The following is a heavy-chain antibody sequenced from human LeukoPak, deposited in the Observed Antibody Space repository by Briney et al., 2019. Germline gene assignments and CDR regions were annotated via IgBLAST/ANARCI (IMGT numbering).Heavy chain of an antibody. J-gene: IGHJ6*03. CDR3: ARGQWEEYYYYMDV. CDR1: GYTFTRYD. Sequence: SVKVSCKASGYTFTRYDINWVPQATGHGLECLRWMNPNSSNTGYAQKFQGRVTMTRNTSMSTAYMELSSLRSEDTAVYYCARGQWEEYYYYMDVWGKGTTVTVSS. CDR2: MNPNSSNT. V-gene: IGHV1-8*01. D-gene: IGHD1-26*01.